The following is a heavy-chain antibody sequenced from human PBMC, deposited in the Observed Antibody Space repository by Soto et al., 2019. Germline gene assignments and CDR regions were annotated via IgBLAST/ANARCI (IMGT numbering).Heavy chain of an antibody. CDR1: GFTFSSYS. Sequence: PGGSLRLSCSASGFTFSSYSMNWVRQAPCKGLEWVSYISSSSSTIYYADSVKGRFTISRDNAKNSLYLQMNSLRDEDTAVYYCARDEYSSSWDDYYYYGMDVWGQGTTVTVSS. CDR3: ARDEYSSSWDDYYYYGMDV. J-gene: IGHJ6*02. CDR2: ISSSSSTI. V-gene: IGHV3-48*02. D-gene: IGHD6-13*01.